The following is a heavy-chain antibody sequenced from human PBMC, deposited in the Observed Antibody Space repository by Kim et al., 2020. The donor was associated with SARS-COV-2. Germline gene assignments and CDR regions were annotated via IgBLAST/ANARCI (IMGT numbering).Heavy chain of an antibody. CDR1: GFSLSTSGMC. CDR3: ARMIEEQWLVKAYPLSARSYYFDY. D-gene: IGHD6-19*01. Sequence: SGPTLVKPTQTLTLTCTFSGFSLSTSGMCVSWIRQPPGKALEWLALIDWDDDKYYSTSLKTRLTISKDTSKNQVVLTMTNMDPVDTATYYCARMIEEQWLVKAYPLSARSYYFDYWGQGTLVTVSS. CDR2: IDWDDDK. V-gene: IGHV2-70*01. J-gene: IGHJ4*02.